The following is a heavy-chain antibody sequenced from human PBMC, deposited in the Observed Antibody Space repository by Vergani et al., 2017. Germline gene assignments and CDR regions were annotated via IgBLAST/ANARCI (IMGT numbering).Heavy chain of an antibody. Sequence: QVRLQESGPGLVKPSETLSLTCSVSGGSMSGYYWSWIRQPPGKDLEWIAYMYHSGSTNYNPSLETRVTISGDTSKNRFSLKLNSVTAADTAVYYCGRVADFYGLGSRLLDLWGQGILVTVSS. CDR2: MYHSGST. V-gene: IGHV4-59*01. D-gene: IGHD3-10*01. CDR1: GGSMSGYY. J-gene: IGHJ5*02. CDR3: GRVADFYGLGSRLLDL.